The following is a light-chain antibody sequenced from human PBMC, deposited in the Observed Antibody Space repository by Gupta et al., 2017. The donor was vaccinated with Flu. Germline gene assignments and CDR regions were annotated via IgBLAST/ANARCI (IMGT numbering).Light chain of an antibody. CDR2: SDN. Sequence: SNATTGSNTVNWYQQAPGASPKLLIFSDNQRPSGVPDRFSGSKSGTSASLAISGLQSEDEADYYCAAWHDSLIGYVFGTGTTLTVL. V-gene: IGLV1-44*01. J-gene: IGLJ1*01. CDR3: AAWHDSLIGYV. CDR1: NATTGSNT.